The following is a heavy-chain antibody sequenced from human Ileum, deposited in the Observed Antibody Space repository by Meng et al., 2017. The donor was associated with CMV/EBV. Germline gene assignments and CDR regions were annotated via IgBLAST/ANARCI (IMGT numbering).Heavy chain of an antibody. CDR1: GYTFTVYT. CDR3: ARDNWGSDY. J-gene: IGHJ4*02. D-gene: IGHD7-27*01. Sequence: VSCETAGYTFTVYTIHWARQAPGQGLEWMGRINTNSGDTYYAQKFRGRVTMTRDTSIRTVFMELSGLQSHDTAIYYCARDNWGSDYWGQGTLVTVSS. V-gene: IGHV1-2*06. CDR2: INTNSGDT.